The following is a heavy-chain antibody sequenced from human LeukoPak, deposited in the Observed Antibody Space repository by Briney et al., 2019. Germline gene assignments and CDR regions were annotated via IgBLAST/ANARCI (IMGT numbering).Heavy chain of an antibody. D-gene: IGHD6-19*01. J-gene: IGHJ4*02. CDR1: GYTFTSYD. CDR3: ARGPHTSGWPQHYY. V-gene: IGHV1-8*01. CDR2: MNPNSINI. Sequence: ASVKVSCKASGYTFTSYDINWVRQATGQGLDGMGWMNPNSINIGYAQKFQGRVTMTRNTSISTAYMELSSLRSEDTAVYYCARGPHTSGWPQHYYWGQGTLVTVSS.